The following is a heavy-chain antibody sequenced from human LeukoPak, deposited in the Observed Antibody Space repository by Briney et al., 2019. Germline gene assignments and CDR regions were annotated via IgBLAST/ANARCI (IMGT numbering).Heavy chain of an antibody. CDR2: IYSGGST. V-gene: IGHV3-53*01. D-gene: IGHD3-22*01. CDR1: GFTVSSNY. Sequence: GGSLRLSCAASGFTVSSNYMSWVRQAPGKGLEWVSVIYSGGSTYYADSVKGRFTISRDNSKNTLYLQMNSLRAEDTAVYYCARGGDSSGYYPNWFDPWGQGTLVTVFS. CDR3: ARGGDSSGYYPNWFDP. J-gene: IGHJ5*02.